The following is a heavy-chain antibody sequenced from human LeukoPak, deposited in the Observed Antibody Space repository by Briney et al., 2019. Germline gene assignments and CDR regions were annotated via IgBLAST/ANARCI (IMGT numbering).Heavy chain of an antibody. CDR3: AKSDLGYCSGGSCYSYGMDV. Sequence: GGSLRLSCAASGFTVSSNYMSWVRQAPGKGLEWVSVIYSGGSTYYADSVKGRFTISRDNSKNTLYLQMNSLRAEDTAVYYCAKSDLGYCSGGSCYSYGMDVWGKGTTVTVSS. D-gene: IGHD2-15*01. CDR1: GFTVSSNY. V-gene: IGHV3-53*05. CDR2: IYSGGST. J-gene: IGHJ6*04.